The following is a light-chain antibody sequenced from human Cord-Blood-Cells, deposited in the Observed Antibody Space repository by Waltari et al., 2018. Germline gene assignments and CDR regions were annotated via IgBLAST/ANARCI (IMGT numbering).Light chain of an antibody. CDR1: QSLVYNDGNTY. J-gene: IGKJ1*01. Sequence: DVVMTQSPSSLPVTLGQPASISCRSSQSLVYNDGNTYLNWFQQKPGQAPRPLIYNVSNRHSGVPERFSGSGSGTDFTLKISRVEAEDVGIYYCMQSTSSPWTFGQGTKVEIK. CDR3: MQSTSSPWT. CDR2: NVS. V-gene: IGKV2-30*01.